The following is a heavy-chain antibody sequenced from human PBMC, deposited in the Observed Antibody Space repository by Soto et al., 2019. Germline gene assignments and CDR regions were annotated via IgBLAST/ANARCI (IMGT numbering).Heavy chain of an antibody. CDR3: ASLYYDFWIADHGMDV. D-gene: IGHD3-3*01. J-gene: IGHJ6*02. CDR2: INHSGST. CDR1: GGSFSGYY. V-gene: IGHV4-34*01. Sequence: QVQLQQWGAGLLKPSETLSLTCAVYGGSFSGYYWSWIRQPPGKGLEWIGEINHSGSTNYNPSLKSRVTISVDTSKNQFSLKLSSVTAADTAVYYCASLYYDFWIADHGMDVWGQGTTVTVSS.